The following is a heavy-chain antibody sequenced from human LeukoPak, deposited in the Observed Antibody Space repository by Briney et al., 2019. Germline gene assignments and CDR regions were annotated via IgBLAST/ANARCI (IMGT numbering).Heavy chain of an antibody. CDR2: INWNGGST. D-gene: IGHD5-24*01. V-gene: IGHV3-20*04. Sequence: GGSLRLSCAASGFTFDDYGMSWVRHAPGKGPEWVSGINWNGGSTGYADSVKGRFTISRDNAKNSLYLQMNSLRAEDTAVYYCARDLDGYNYGSGYWGQGTLVTVSS. CDR1: GFTFDDYG. J-gene: IGHJ4*02. CDR3: ARDLDGYNYGSGY.